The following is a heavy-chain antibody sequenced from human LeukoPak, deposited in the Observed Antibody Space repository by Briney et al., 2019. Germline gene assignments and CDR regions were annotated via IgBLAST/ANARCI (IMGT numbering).Heavy chain of an antibody. CDR2: IYYSGST. D-gene: IGHD3-3*01. CDR3: ARKGPPYYDFWSGSFHFDYYYYGMDV. Sequence: PSETLSLTCTVSGGSISSYYWSWIRQPPGKGLEGRGDIYYSGSTNYNPSVKSRGTISVDTSKKQCLLKGRYMTAGGTAGYYCARKGPPYYDFWSGSFHFDYYYYGMDVWGQGTTVTVSS. CDR1: GGSISSYY. J-gene: IGHJ6*02. V-gene: IGHV4-59*08.